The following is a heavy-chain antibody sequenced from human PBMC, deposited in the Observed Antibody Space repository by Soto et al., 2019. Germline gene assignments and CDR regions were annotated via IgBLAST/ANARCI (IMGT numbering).Heavy chain of an antibody. D-gene: IGHD2-2*01. J-gene: IGHJ6*02. CDR1: GDTFKNCV. V-gene: IGHV1-69*01. Sequence: QVQVVQSGVEVRRPGSSVKVSCKASGDTFKNCVISWVRQAPGQGLEWMGGIIPLFGTTDFAQRFQGRLTITTDESTTTAYMDLSRLRSEDTATYYCAADLGIGKVDVDWGQGTTVIVS. CDR2: IIPLFGTT. CDR3: AADLGIGKVDVD.